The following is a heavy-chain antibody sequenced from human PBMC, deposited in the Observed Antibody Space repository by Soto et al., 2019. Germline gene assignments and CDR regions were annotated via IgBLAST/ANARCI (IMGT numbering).Heavy chain of an antibody. CDR3: ARESEDLTSNFDY. V-gene: IGHV3-21*06. CDR2: ISSTTNYI. CDR1: GLSFNRYS. Sequence: GGSMGLSCAASGLSFNRYSMNWVRQAPGKGLEWVSSISSTTNYIYYGDSMKGRFTISRDNAKNSLYLEMNSLRAEDTAVYYCARESEDLTSNFDYWGQGTLVTVYS. J-gene: IGHJ4*02.